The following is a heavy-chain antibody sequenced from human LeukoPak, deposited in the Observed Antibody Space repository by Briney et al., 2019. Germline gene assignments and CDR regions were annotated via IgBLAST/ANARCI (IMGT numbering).Heavy chain of an antibody. CDR2: IFITGKT. Sequence: SETLSLTCSVTGGSISGYYWSWIRQPAGKGLEWIGRIFITGKTTYNPSLESRVTISVVKSKNQFSLKLNSVSATDTAVYYCARSPAGNSFDVWGQGTVVIVSS. J-gene: IGHJ3*01. CDR1: GGSISGYY. V-gene: IGHV4-4*07. CDR3: ARSPAGNSFDV. D-gene: IGHD2/OR15-2a*01.